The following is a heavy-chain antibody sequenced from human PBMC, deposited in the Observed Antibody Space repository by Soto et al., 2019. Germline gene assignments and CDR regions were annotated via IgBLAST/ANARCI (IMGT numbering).Heavy chain of an antibody. J-gene: IGHJ6*02. Sequence: QVQLVQSGAEVKKPGSSVKVSCKASGGTFRTSAISWVRQAPGQGLEWVGGIMPVFRRPKYAQNFQDRVTITAHEATSPAYMELNSLRSDDTAVYYCARDKDRLQLGGNYYFILDVWGQGTAVTVSS. CDR1: GGTFRTSA. D-gene: IGHD1-1*01. V-gene: IGHV1-69*12. CDR2: IMPVFRRP. CDR3: ARDKDRLQLGGNYYFILDV.